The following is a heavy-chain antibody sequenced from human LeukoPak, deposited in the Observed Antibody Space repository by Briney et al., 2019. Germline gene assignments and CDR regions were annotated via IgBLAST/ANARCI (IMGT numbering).Heavy chain of an antibody. CDR3: ARAPHYDILTGYRLLDY. V-gene: IGHV1-2*02. CDR1: GYTFTAYY. J-gene: IGHJ4*02. CDR2: INPNSGGT. Sequence: ASVKVSCKASGYTFTAYYMHWVRQAPGQGLEWMGWINPNSGGTKYAQKLQGRVTMTRDTSISTAYMELSSLRSDDTAVYYCARAPHYDILTGYRLLDYWGQGTLVTVSS. D-gene: IGHD3-9*01.